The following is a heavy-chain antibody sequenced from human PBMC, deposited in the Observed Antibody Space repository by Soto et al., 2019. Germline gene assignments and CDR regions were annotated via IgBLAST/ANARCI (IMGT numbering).Heavy chain of an antibody. Sequence: QVQLVQSGAEVKKPGASVKVSCKASGYTFTSYNSNWVHQATGQGLEWMGWRNPNSGNTGDAQKCQGRVTMTRNTAISTAYMELRSLRSEDTAVYYCARETSGSYRLDYWGQGTLVTVSS. CDR1: GYTFTSYN. CDR3: ARETSGSYRLDY. CDR2: RNPNSGNT. V-gene: IGHV1-8*01. D-gene: IGHD1-26*01. J-gene: IGHJ4*02.